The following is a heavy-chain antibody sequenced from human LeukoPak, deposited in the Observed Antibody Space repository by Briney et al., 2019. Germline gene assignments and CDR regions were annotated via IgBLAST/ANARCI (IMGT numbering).Heavy chain of an antibody. CDR3: ASHLGYDFWTRVNYYYYGMDV. CDR1: GYTFTGYY. V-gene: IGHV1-2*02. D-gene: IGHD3-3*01. J-gene: IGHJ6*02. CDR2: INPNSGGT. Sequence: ASVKVSCKASGYTFTGYYMHWVRQAPGQGLEWMGWINPNSGGTNYAQKFQGRVTMTRDTSISTAYMELSRLRSDDTAVYYCASHLGYDFWTRVNYYYYGMDVWGQGTTVTVSS.